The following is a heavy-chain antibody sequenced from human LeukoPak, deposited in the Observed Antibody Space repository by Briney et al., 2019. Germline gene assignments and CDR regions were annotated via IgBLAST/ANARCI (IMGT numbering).Heavy chain of an antibody. CDR3: ARDPDSSSWNSFDY. CDR1: GGSISSYY. D-gene: IGHD6-13*01. V-gene: IGHV4-59*12. Sequence: SETLSLTCTVSGGSISSYYWSWIRQPPGKGLEWIGYIYYSGSTNYNPSLKSRVTISVDTSKNQFSLKLSSVTAADTAVYYCARDPDSSSWNSFDYWGQGTLVTVSS. J-gene: IGHJ4*02. CDR2: IYYSGST.